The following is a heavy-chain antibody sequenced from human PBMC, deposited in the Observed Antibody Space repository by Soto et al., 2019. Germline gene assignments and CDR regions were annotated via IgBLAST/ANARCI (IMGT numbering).Heavy chain of an antibody. CDR2: IYYSGST. Sequence: SETLSLTCTVSGGSISSYYWSWIRQPPGKGLEWIGYIYYSGSTNYNPSLKSRVTISVDTSKNQFSLKLSSVTAADTAVYYCARAVTFGGVIDTTYYYYGMDVWGQGTTVTVSS. CDR1: GGSISSYY. D-gene: IGHD3-16*02. CDR3: ARAVTFGGVIDTTYYYYGMDV. V-gene: IGHV4-59*08. J-gene: IGHJ6*02.